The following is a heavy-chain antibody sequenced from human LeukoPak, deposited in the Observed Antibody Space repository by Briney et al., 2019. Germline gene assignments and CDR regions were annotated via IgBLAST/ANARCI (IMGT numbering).Heavy chain of an antibody. V-gene: IGHV1-46*01. J-gene: IGHJ5*02. D-gene: IGHD4-23*01. CDR3: ARDNSIGDRGWWFDP. CDR2: INPSGGST. CDR1: EYTFTNHY. Sequence: ASVKVSCKASEYTFTNHYMHCVRQVPGQGLEWMGIINPSGGSTLYAEKFQGRIIMTRDMSTATDYMELSSLRSEDTAVYYCARDNSIGDRGWWFDPWGQGTLVTVSS.